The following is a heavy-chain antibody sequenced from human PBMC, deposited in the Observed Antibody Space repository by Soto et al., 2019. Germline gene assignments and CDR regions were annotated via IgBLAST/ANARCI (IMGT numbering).Heavy chain of an antibody. D-gene: IGHD6-6*01. CDR2: LSSSGGTT. CDR3: AKLPRGSSPENDY. V-gene: IGHV3-23*01. Sequence: GGSLRLSCAASGFTFSVYAMTWVRQAPGKGLEWVSGLSSSGGTTHYADSVKGRFTISRDNSKNTLFLQMNSLRAEDTAVYYCAKLPRGSSPENDYWGQGTLVTVSS. CDR1: GFTFSVYA. J-gene: IGHJ4*02.